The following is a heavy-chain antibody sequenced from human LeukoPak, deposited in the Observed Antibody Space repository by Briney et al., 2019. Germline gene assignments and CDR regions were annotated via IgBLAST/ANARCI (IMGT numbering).Heavy chain of an antibody. D-gene: IGHD3-22*01. CDR2: INHSGST. CDR3: ARGHSAYYYNFDY. Sequence: PSETLSLTCAVYGGSFSGYYWSWIRQPPGKGLEWIGEINHSGSTNYNPSLKSRVTISVDTSKNQFSLKLSSVTAADTAVYYCARGHSAYYYNFDYWGQGTLVTVSS. CDR1: GGSFSGYY. J-gene: IGHJ4*02. V-gene: IGHV4-34*01.